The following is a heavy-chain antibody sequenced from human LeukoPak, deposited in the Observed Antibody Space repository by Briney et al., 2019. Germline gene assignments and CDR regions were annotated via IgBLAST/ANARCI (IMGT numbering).Heavy chain of an antibody. D-gene: IGHD2-15*01. J-gene: IGHJ5*02. CDR1: GYTFTGYY. Sequence: HGASVKVSCKASGYTFTGYYMHWVRQAPGQGLEWMGWINPNSGGTNYAQKFQGRVTTTRDTSISTAYMELSRLRSDDTAVYYCARRVVAATRVNWFDPWGQGTLVTVSS. CDR2: INPNSGGT. CDR3: ARRVVAATRVNWFDP. V-gene: IGHV1-2*02.